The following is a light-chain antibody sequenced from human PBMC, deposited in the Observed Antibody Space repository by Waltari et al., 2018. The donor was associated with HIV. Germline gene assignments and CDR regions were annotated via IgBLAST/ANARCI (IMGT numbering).Light chain of an antibody. CDR2: YDR. Sequence: SYELTQPPSVSVAPGQTARITCGGHHIESKSVHWYQKRPGQAPVLVIHYDRDRPSGIPERFSGSNSGNTATLTISGVEAGDEADYYCQVWNSGPDPRAVFGGGTQLTVL. CDR3: QVWNSGPDPRAV. CDR1: HIESKS. V-gene: IGLV3-21*04. J-gene: IGLJ7*01.